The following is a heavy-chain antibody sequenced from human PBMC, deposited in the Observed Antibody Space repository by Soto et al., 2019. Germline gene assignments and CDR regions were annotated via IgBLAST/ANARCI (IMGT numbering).Heavy chain of an antibody. CDR1: GYTFTSYY. D-gene: IGHD5-12*01. J-gene: IGHJ6*02. Sequence: ASVKVSCKASGYTFTSYYMHWVRQAPGQGLEWMGIINPSGGSTSYAQKFQGRVTMTRDTSTSTVYMELSSLRSEDTAVYYCAREKSLGGYEYYYYGMDVWGQGTTVTVSS. CDR2: INPSGGST. V-gene: IGHV1-46*01. CDR3: AREKSLGGYEYYYYGMDV.